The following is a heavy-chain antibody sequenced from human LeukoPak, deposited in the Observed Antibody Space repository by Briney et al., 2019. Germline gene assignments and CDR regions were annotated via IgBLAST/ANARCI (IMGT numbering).Heavy chain of an antibody. V-gene: IGHV4-34*01. D-gene: IGHD3-10*01. CDR2: INHSGST. CDR3: ATGSGSYFPAAY. CDR1: GGSFSGYY. J-gene: IGHJ4*02. Sequence: SEILSLTCAVYGGSFSGYYWSWIRQPPGKGLEWIGEINHSGSTNYNPSLKSRVTISVDTSKNQFSLKLSSVTAADTAVYYCATGSGSYFPAAYWGQGTLVTVSS.